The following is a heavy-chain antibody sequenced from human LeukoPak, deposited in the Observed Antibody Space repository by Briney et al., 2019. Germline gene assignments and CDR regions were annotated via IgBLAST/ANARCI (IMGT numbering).Heavy chain of an antibody. V-gene: IGHV4-61*02. J-gene: IGHJ4*02. D-gene: IGHD3-3*01. Sequence: SETLSLTCTVSGGSISSGSYYWRWIRQPAGKGLEWIGRIYTSGSTNYNPSLKSRVTIPVDTSKNQFSLKLSSVTAADTAVYYCARADFWSGYSSTYWGQGTLVTVSS. CDR3: ARADFWSGYSSTY. CDR1: GGSISSGSYY. CDR2: IYTSGST.